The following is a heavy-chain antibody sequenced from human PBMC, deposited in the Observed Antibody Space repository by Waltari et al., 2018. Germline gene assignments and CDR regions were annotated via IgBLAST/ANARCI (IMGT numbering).Heavy chain of an antibody. J-gene: IGHJ4*02. CDR3: ARDFAY. CDR2: ISGSRSHI. CDR1: GFTFSNYS. V-gene: IGHV3-21*01. Sequence: EVRLVESGGGLVRPGGSLRVSCAASGFTFSNYSMLWVRQAPGKGLEGVSSISGSRSHIYYAESVRGRFTISRDNAKNSLYLQMNSLGAEDTAVYYCARDFAYWGQGTLVTVSS.